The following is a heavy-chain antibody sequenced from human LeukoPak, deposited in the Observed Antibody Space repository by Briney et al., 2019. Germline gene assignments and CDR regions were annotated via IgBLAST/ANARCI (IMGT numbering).Heavy chain of an antibody. Sequence: SETLSLTCAVYGGSFSGYYWSWLRQPPGKGLEWIGEINHSGSTNYNPSLKRRVTISVDTSKNQFSLKLSSVTAADTAFYYCASQGHHGKIVGTTLSYFYMDVWGKGTTVTVSS. CDR1: GGSFSGYY. D-gene: IGHD1-26*01. V-gene: IGHV4-34*01. CDR2: INHSGST. J-gene: IGHJ6*03. CDR3: ASQGHHGKIVGTTLSYFYMDV.